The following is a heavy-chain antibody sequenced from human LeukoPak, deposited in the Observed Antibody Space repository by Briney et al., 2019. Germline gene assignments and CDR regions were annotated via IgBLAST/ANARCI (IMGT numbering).Heavy chain of an antibody. CDR3: ARDPDSGDFDY. J-gene: IGHJ4*02. CDR1: GGTFSSYA. Sequence: SVKVSCKASGGTFSSYAISWVRQAPGQGLEWMGRIIPILGIANYAQKFQGRVTITADKSTSAAYMELSSLRSEDTAVYYCARDPDSGDFDYWGQGTLVTVSS. V-gene: IGHV1-69*04. D-gene: IGHD1-26*01. CDR2: IIPILGIA.